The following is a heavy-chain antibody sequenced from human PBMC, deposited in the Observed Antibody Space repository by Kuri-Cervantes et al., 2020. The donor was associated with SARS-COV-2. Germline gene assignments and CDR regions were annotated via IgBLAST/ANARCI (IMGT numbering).Heavy chain of an antibody. Sequence: GSLRLSCAVYGGSFSGYYWSWIRQPPGKGLEWIGEINHSGSTNYNPSLKSRVTISVDTSKNQFSLKLSSVTAADTAVYYCAREWPTVTTGDWFDPWGQGTRVTCYS. D-gene: IGHD4-11*01. V-gene: IGHV4-34*01. CDR3: AREWPTVTTGDWFDP. CDR1: GGSFSGYY. CDR2: INHSGST. J-gene: IGHJ5*02.